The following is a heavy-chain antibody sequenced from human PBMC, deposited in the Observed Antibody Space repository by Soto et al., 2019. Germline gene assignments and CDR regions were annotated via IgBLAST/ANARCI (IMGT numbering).Heavy chain of an antibody. CDR1: GITFINYA. J-gene: IGHJ3*01. V-gene: IGHV3-23*01. Sequence: EVQLLESGGGLVQPGGSLRLSCAASGITFINYAMSWVRQAPGKGLEWVSTISGSGDITYHADSVKGRFTISRDNSKNTLYLQMNSLRAEDTALYYGAKGPTPADAFDCWGQGTVVTVSS. CDR2: ISGSGDIT. CDR3: AKGPTPADAFDC.